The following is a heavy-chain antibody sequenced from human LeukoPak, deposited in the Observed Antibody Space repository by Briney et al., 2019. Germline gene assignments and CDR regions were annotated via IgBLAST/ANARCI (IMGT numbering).Heavy chain of an antibody. J-gene: IGHJ1*01. D-gene: IGHD2-2*02. CDR1: GFTFSSYA. CDR2: ISGSGGST. CDR3: AKGPAIGRYFQH. Sequence: GGSLRLSCAASGFTFSSYAMNWVRQAPGKGLEWVSAISGSGGSTYYADSVKGRFTISRDNSKNTLYLQMNSLRAEDTAVYYCAKGPAIGRYFQHWGQGTLVTVSS. V-gene: IGHV3-23*01.